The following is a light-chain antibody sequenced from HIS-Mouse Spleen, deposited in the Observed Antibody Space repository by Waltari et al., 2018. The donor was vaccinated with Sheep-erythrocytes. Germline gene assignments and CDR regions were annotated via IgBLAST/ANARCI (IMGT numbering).Light chain of an antibody. V-gene: IGKV3-11*01. CDR1: QSVSSY. CDR2: DAS. Sequence: ATLSLSPGERATLSCRASQSVSSYLAWYQQKPGQAPRLLIYDASNRATGIPARFSGSGYGTDFTLTISSLEPEDFAVYYCQQRSNWYTFGQGTKLEIK. CDR3: QQRSNWYT. J-gene: IGKJ2*01.